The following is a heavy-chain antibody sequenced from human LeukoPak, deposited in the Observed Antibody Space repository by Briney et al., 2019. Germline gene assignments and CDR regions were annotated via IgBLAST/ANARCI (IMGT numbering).Heavy chain of an antibody. CDR1: GFTVSSNY. Sequence: PGGSLRLSCAASGFTVSSNYMSWVRQAPGKGLEWVSVIYSGGSTYYADSVKGRFTISRDNSKNTLYLQMNSLRAEDTAVYYCARVGSYYFSYYWGQGTLVTVSS. J-gene: IGHJ4*02. V-gene: IGHV3-53*01. D-gene: IGHD1-26*01. CDR3: ARVGSYYFSYY. CDR2: IYSGGST.